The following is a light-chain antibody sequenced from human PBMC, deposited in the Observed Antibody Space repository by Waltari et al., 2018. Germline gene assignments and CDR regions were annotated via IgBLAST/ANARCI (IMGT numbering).Light chain of an antibody. V-gene: IGLV1-40*01. CDR2: GNS. J-gene: IGLJ2*01. CDR3: QSYDSSLGGSV. CDR1: SSNIGAGSD. Sequence: QSVLTQPPSVSGAPGQRVPISCTGSSSNIGAGSDVNWYQQLPGKAPKLLSYGNSNRPSGVPDRISGSKSGTSASLAITGLQAEDEADYYCQSYDSSLGGSVFGGGTKLTVL.